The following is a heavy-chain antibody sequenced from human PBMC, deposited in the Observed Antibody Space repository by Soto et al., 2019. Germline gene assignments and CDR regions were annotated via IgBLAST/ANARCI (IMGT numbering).Heavy chain of an antibody. CDR2: IDSDGSST. V-gene: IGHV3-74*01. Sequence: GGSLRLSCAASGFTFSSYWMHWVRQVPGKGLVWVSHIDSDGSSTTYADSVKGRFTISRDNAKKTLYLQMNSLRAEDTAVYYCETDDLGRVFASWGRGPLVPVSS. J-gene: IGHJ4*02. D-gene: IGHD2-15*01. CDR1: GFTFSSYW. CDR3: ETDDLGRVFAS.